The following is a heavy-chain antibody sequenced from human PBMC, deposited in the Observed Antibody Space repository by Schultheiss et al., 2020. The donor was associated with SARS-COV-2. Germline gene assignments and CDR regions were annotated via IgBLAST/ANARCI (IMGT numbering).Heavy chain of an antibody. J-gene: IGHJ4*02. V-gene: IGHV4-38-2*02. D-gene: IGHD2-15*01. CDR2: IYHSGST. Sequence: SETLSLTCTVSGYSISSGYYWGWIRQPPGKGLEWIGSIYHSGSTYYNPSLKSRVTISVDTSKNQFSLKLSSVTAADTAVYYCARGIRYCSGGSCRYYFDYWGQGTLVTVSS. CDR3: ARGIRYCSGGSCRYYFDY. CDR1: GYSISSGYY.